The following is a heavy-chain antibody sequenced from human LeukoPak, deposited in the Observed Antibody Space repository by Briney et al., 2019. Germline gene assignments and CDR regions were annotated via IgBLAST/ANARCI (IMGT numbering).Heavy chain of an antibody. CDR2: ISGSGGST. Sequence: PGGSLRLSCAASGFTFSSYAMTWVRQAPGKGLEWVSGISGSGGSTYYADSAKGRFTISRDNSKNTLYLQMNSLRAEDTAVYYCAKDRWVMTTVTTGDWGQGTLVTVSS. CDR3: AKDRWVMTTVTTGD. CDR1: GFTFSSYA. J-gene: IGHJ4*02. V-gene: IGHV3-23*01. D-gene: IGHD4-11*01.